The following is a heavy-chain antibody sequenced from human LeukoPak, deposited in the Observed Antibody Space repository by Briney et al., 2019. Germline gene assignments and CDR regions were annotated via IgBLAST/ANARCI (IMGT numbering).Heavy chain of an antibody. D-gene: IGHD3-9*01. V-gene: IGHV3-9*01. Sequence: GGSLRLSCAASGFTFDDYAMHWVRQAPGKGLEWVSGISWNSGSIGYADSVKGRFTISRDNAKNSLYLQMNSLRAEDTALYYRAKDEYDILTGPSDYWGQGTLVTVSS. CDR3: AKDEYDILTGPSDY. J-gene: IGHJ4*02. CDR1: GFTFDDYA. CDR2: ISWNSGSI.